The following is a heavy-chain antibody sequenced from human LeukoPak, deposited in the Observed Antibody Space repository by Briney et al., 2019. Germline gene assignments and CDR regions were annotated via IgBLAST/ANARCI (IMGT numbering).Heavy chain of an antibody. V-gene: IGHV4-61*02. CDR3: ARDEVRGVNYYYYYMDV. CDR2: IYTRGST. CDR1: GGSISSGSYY. Sequence: SETLSLTCTVSGGSISSGSYYWSWIRQPAGKGLEWIGRIYTRGSTNYNPSLKSRVTISVDTSKNQFSLKLSSVTAADTAVYYCARDEVRGVNYYYYYMDVWGKGTTVTVSS. J-gene: IGHJ6*03. D-gene: IGHD3-10*01.